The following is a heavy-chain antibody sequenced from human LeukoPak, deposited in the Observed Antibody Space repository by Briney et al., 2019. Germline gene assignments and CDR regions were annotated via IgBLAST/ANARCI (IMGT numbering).Heavy chain of an antibody. V-gene: IGHV3-23*01. CDR3: AKDWGYGSGTYYPH. CDR2: ITNNGATT. D-gene: IGHD3-10*01. Sequence: GGSLRLSCEASGFTFSSNSMNWVRQAPGRGLEWVSVITNNGATTYYADSVKVRFTISRDNSKNMLYLQMNSLRAEDTAVYYCAKDWGYGSGTYYPHWGQGTLVTVSS. CDR1: GFTFSSNS. J-gene: IGHJ4*02.